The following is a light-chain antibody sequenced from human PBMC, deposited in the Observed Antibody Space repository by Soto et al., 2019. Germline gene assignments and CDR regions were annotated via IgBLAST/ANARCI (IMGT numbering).Light chain of an antibody. V-gene: IGLV2-14*01. CDR1: SSDVGKYKY. Sequence: QSVLTQPASVSGSPGQSITISCTGTSSDVGKYKYVSGYQQHPGKAPKLMIYEVNNRPSGVSNRFSGSKSGNTASLTISGLQAEDETDYYCFTYTSSGTYVFGTGTKLTGL. CDR2: EVN. J-gene: IGLJ1*01. CDR3: FTYTSSGTYV.